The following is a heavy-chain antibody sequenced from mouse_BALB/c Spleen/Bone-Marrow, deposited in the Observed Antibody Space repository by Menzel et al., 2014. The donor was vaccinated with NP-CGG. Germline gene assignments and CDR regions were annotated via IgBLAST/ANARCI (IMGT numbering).Heavy chain of an antibody. J-gene: IGHJ4*01. D-gene: IGHD2-3*01. CDR3: ARDPRWLLAMDN. Sequence: EVQGVESGGGLVQPGGSLILSCATSGFTFSDFYMEWVRQPPGKRLEWIAASRNKANDYTTEYSASVKGRFIVSRDASQSILYLQMNALRAEGTAIYYCARDPRWLLAMDNWGQGTSVTVSS. CDR1: GFTFSDFY. CDR2: SRNKANDYTT. V-gene: IGHV7-1*02.